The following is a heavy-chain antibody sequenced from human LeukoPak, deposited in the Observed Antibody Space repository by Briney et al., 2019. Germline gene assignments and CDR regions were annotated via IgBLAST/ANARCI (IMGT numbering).Heavy chain of an antibody. CDR3: ARAKGDIVVVVAATPQYYFDY. J-gene: IGHJ4*02. V-gene: IGHV4-31*03. CDR2: IYYSGST. Sequence: SETLSLTCTVSGGSISSGGYYWSWIRQHPGKGLEWIGYIYYSGSTYYNPSLKSRVTISVDTSKNQFSLKLSSVTAADTAVYYCARAKGDIVVVVAATPQYYFDYWGQGALVTVSS. D-gene: IGHD2-15*01. CDR1: GGSISSGGYY.